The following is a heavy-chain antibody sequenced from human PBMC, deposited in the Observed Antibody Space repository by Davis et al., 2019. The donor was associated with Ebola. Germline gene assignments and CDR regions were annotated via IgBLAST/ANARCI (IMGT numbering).Heavy chain of an antibody. CDR2: ISGSGDTI. J-gene: IGHJ4*02. Sequence: PGRSLRLSCAASGFTFSNFALNWVRQAPVKGLQWVAAISGSGDTIYYADSVKGRFTISRDQSENTLYLQMDNLRAEDTAVYYCARGYISSRGDYWGQGTLVTVSS. CDR1: GFTFSNFA. V-gene: IGHV3-23*01. D-gene: IGHD3-3*02. CDR3: ARGYISSRGDY.